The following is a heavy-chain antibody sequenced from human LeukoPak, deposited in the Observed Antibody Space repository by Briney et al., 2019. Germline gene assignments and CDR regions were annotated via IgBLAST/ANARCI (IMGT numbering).Heavy chain of an antibody. J-gene: IGHJ3*02. CDR3: ARGAYCGGDCYEASGAFDI. Sequence: GGSLRLSCAASGFTFSVYYMSWIRQAPGKGLEWVSYISSSSSYTNYADSVKGRFTISRDNAENSLYLQMNSLRAEDTAVYYCARGAYCGGDCYEASGAFDIWGQGTMVTVSS. V-gene: IGHV3-11*03. CDR1: GFTFSVYY. CDR2: ISSSSSYT. D-gene: IGHD2-21*02.